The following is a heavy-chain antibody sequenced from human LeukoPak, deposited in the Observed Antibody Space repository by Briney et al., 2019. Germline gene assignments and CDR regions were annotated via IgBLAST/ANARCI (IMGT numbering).Heavy chain of an antibody. CDR2: IYSGGST. V-gene: IGHV3-66*04. CDR3: ARQVSGWYHYFDY. D-gene: IGHD6-19*01. CDR1: GFTVSGNY. J-gene: IGHJ4*02. Sequence: GGSLRLSCAASGFTVSGNYMSWVRQAPGKGLEWVSVIYSGGSTYYAESVKGGFTISRDNSKNTLYLQMNSLRAEDTAVYYCARQVSGWYHYFDYWGQGTLVTVSS.